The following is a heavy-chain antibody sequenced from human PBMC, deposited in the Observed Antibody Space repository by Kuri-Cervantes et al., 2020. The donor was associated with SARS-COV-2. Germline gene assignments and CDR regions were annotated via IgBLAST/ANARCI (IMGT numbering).Heavy chain of an antibody. D-gene: IGHD2-15*01. J-gene: IGHJ4*02. CDR1: GYTFTDYY. V-gene: IGHV1-2*02. Sequence: ASVTVSCKASGYTFTDYYMHWVRQAPGQGLEWMGWINPNSGGTNYAQKFQGRVTMTRDTSISTAYVELSRLRSDDTAVYYCARDPWDIVVVGAAPDYRGPGTRVTVSS. CDR2: INPNSGGT. CDR3: ARDPWDIVVVGAAPDY.